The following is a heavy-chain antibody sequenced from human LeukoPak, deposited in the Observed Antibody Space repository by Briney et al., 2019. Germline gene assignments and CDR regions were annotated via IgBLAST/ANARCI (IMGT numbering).Heavy chain of an antibody. Sequence: PSETLSLTCTVSGYSISSGYYWGWIRQPPGKGLEWIGSIYHSGSTYYNPSLKSRVTIPVDTSKNQFSLKLSSVTAADTAVYYCARGLSGFRGQYFDYWGQGTLVTVSS. CDR2: IYHSGST. D-gene: IGHD5-12*01. CDR1: GYSISSGYY. V-gene: IGHV4-38-2*02. CDR3: ARGLSGFRGQYFDY. J-gene: IGHJ4*02.